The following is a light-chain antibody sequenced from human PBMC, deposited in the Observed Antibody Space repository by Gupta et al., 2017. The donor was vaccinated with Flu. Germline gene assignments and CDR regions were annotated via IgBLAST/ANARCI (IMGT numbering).Light chain of an antibody. CDR3: QQSYSTPPEFT. J-gene: IGKJ3*01. V-gene: IGKV1-39*01. CDR2: AAS. Sequence: DIQMTQSPSSLSASVGDRVTITCRASQSISSYLNWYQQKPGKAPKLLIYAASSLQSGVPSRFSGSGSGTDFTLTISSLQPEDFATDYCQQSYSTPPEFTFGPGTKVDIK. CDR1: QSISSY.